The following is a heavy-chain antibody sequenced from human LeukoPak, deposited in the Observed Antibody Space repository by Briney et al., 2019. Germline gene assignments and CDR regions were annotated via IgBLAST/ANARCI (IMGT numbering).Heavy chain of an antibody. CDR3: ARWVPYCSSTSCPRGYYYYMDV. CDR2: ISAYNGNT. CDR1: GYTFASYG. V-gene: IGHV1-18*01. D-gene: IGHD2-2*01. J-gene: IGHJ6*03. Sequence: ASVSVSCKASGYTFASYGISWVRQAPGQGLEWMGWISAYNGNTNYAQKLQGRVTMTTDTSTSTAYMELRSLRSDDTAVYYCARWVPYCSSTSCPRGYYYYMDVWGKGTTVTVSS.